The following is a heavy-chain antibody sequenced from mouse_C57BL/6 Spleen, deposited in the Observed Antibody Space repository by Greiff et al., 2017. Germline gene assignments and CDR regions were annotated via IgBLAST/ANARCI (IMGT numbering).Heavy chain of an antibody. J-gene: IGHJ4*01. D-gene: IGHD2-12*01. Sequence: QVQLQQPGAELVMPGASVKLSCKASGYTFTSYWMHWVKQRPGQGLEWIGEIDPSDSYTNYNQKFKGKSTVTVDKSSSTAYMQLSSLTSEDSAVYYCARYSAYAKDYWGQGTSVTVDS. CDR3: ARYSAYAKDY. CDR1: GYTFTSYW. V-gene: IGHV1-69*01. CDR2: IDPSDSYT.